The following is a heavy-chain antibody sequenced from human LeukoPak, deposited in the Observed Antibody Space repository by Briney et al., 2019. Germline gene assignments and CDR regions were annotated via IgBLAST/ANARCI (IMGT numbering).Heavy chain of an antibody. CDR3: AKDRLIAAAGICWFDP. CDR2: ISGSGGST. Sequence: GGSLRLSCAASGFIFSTYSMSWVRQAPGKGLEWVSAISGSGGSTYYADSVKGRFTISRDNSKNTLYLQMSSLRAEDTAVYYCAKDRLIAAAGICWFDPWGQGTLVTVSS. D-gene: IGHD6-13*01. V-gene: IGHV3-23*01. J-gene: IGHJ5*02. CDR1: GFIFSTYS.